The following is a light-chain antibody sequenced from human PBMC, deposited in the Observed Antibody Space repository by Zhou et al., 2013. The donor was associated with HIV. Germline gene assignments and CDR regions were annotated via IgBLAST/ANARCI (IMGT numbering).Light chain of an antibody. V-gene: IGKV1-39*01. CDR3: QQYNTYSPT. J-gene: IGKJ1*01. Sequence: DIQMTQSPSSLSASVGDRVTITCRASQSISRYLNWYRQKPGRAPKLLIYGASSLQSGVPSRFXGSGSGTDFTLTISSVQPDDFATYYCQQYNTYSPTFGQGTKVEIK. CDR2: GAS. CDR1: QSISRY.